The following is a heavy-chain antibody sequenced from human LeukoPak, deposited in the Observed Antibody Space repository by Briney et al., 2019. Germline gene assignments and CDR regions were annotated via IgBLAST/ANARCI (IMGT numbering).Heavy chain of an antibody. CDR3: VSDAPNSRFDP. CDR1: GFTFSDYW. Sequence: PGGSLRLSCAASGFTFSDYWMHWVRQVPGKGLVWVAHVNNDGSDKTYADSVKGRFTISRDNARNTLFLQMNSLRAEDTAVYYCVSDAPNSRFDPRGQGNLVTVSS. CDR2: VNNDGSDK. V-gene: IGHV3-74*03. D-gene: IGHD2/OR15-2a*01. J-gene: IGHJ5*02.